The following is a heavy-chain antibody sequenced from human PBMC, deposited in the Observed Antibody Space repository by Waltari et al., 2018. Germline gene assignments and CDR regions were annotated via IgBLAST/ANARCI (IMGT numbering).Heavy chain of an antibody. CDR3: ASPVTTHYYYYGMDV. J-gene: IGHJ6*02. CDR1: GFTFSSSE. V-gene: IGHV3-48*03. Sequence: EVQLVESGGGLVQPGGSLRLSCAASGFTFSSSEMNWVRQAPGKGLEWVSYISSSGSTIYYADAVKGRFTISRDNAKNSLYLQRNSLRAEDTAVYYCASPVTTHYYYYGMDVWGQGTTVTVSS. CDR2: ISSSGSTI. D-gene: IGHD4-17*01.